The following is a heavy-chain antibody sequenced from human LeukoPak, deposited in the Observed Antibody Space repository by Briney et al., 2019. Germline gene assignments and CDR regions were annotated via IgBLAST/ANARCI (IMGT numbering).Heavy chain of an antibody. V-gene: IGHV4-59*01. CDR2: IYYSGST. CDR1: SGSIRSYY. D-gene: IGHD2-15*01. Sequence: PSETLSLTCTVSSGSIRSYYWSWIRQPPGKGLEWIGYIYYSGSTNYNPSLKSRVTISVDTSKNQFSLKLSSVTAADTAVYYCARVGGQNFYYYGMDVWGQGTTVTVS. J-gene: IGHJ6*02. CDR3: ARVGGQNFYYYGMDV.